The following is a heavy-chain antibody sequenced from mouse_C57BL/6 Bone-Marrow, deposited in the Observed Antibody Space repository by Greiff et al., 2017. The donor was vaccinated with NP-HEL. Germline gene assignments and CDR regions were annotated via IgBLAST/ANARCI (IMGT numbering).Heavy chain of an antibody. V-gene: IGHV5-17*01. CDR3: ARTYYYGSSYYAMDY. CDR2: ISSGSSTI. CDR1: GFTFSDYG. J-gene: IGHJ4*01. Sequence: EVQVVESGGGLVKPGGSLKLSCAASGFTFSDYGMHWVRQAPEKGLEWVAYISSGSSTIYYADTVKGRFTISRDNAKSTLFLQMTSLRSEDTALYYCARTYYYGSSYYAMDYWGQGPSVTVSS. D-gene: IGHD1-1*01.